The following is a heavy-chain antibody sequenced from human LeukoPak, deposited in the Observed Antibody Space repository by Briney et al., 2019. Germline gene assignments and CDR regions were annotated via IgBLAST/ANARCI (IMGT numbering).Heavy chain of an antibody. J-gene: IGHJ4*02. V-gene: IGHV3-23*01. Sequence: GGSLRLSCEASGFTFSSYIMTWVRQAPGKGLEWVSSIRGSDGSTYYADSVKGRFAISRDNSKNTLYLQMNSLRAEDTAVYYCAKDVYGDYGGLDYWGQGTLVTVSS. CDR2: IRGSDGST. D-gene: IGHD4-17*01. CDR3: AKDVYGDYGGLDY. CDR1: GFTFSSYI.